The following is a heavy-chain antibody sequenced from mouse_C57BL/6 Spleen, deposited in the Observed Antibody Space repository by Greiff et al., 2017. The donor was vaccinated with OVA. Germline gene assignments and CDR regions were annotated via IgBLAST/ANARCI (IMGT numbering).Heavy chain of an antibody. Sequence: VQLQQPGAELVKPGASVKLSCKASGYTFTSYWMQWVKQRPGQGLEWIGEIDPSDSYTNYNQKFKGKATLTVDTSSSTAYMQLSSLTSEDSAVYYCARRNWDLYYFDYWGQGTTLTVSS. CDR1: GYTFTSYW. V-gene: IGHV1-50*01. D-gene: IGHD4-1*01. CDR3: ARRNWDLYYFDY. CDR2: IDPSDSYT. J-gene: IGHJ2*01.